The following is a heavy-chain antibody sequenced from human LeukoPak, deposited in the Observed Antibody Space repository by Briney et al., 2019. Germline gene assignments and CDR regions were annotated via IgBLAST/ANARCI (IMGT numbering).Heavy chain of an antibody. CDR3: ASLSLLLWCGELDGHFDY. V-gene: IGHV4-59*08. J-gene: IGHJ4*02. D-gene: IGHD3-10*01. Sequence: SQTLSLTCTVAGGSISSYYWSWIRQPPGEGREWIGYIYYSGSTNYNPSLKSRVTISVDTSKNQFSLKLSSVTAADTAVYYCASLSLLLWCGELDGHFDYWGQGTLVTVSS. CDR2: IYYSGST. CDR1: GGSISSYY.